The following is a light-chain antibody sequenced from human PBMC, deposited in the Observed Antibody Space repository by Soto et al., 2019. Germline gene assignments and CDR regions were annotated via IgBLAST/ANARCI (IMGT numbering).Light chain of an antibody. V-gene: IGKV3-11*01. CDR1: QSVSSY. Sequence: EIVLTQAPASLCWSPGERATLSGRASQSVSSYLAWYQQKPGQAPRLLIYDASNRATGIPARFSGSGSGTDFTLTISSLEPEDFAVYYCQQRSNWPSTFGQGTKVDIK. CDR3: QQRSNWPST. J-gene: IGKJ1*01. CDR2: DAS.